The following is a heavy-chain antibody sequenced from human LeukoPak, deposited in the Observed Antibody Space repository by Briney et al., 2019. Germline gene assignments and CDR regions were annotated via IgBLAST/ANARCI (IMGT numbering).Heavy chain of an antibody. J-gene: IGHJ5*02. Sequence: SETLSLTCTVSGGSISSYYWSWIRHPAGKGLERIARIYTSGSTNYNPSLKSRVTMSVDTSKNQFSLKLSSVTAADTAVYYCARMPDDPSMDWFDPWGQGTLVTVSS. V-gene: IGHV4-4*07. D-gene: IGHD2/OR15-2a*01. CDR2: IYTSGST. CDR3: ARMPDDPSMDWFDP. CDR1: GGSISSYY.